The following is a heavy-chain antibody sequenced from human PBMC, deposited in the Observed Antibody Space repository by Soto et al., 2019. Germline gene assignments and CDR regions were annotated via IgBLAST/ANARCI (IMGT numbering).Heavy chain of an antibody. CDR3: AKDQYYYGSGSYLFDY. V-gene: IGHV3-9*01. CDR2: ISWNSGSI. Sequence: VQLVESGGGLVQPGRSLRLSCAASGFTFDDYAMHWVRQAPGKGLEWVSGISWNSGSIGYADSVKGRFTISRDNAKNSLYLQMNSLRAEDTALYYCAKDQYYYGSGSYLFDYWGQGTLVTVSS. D-gene: IGHD3-10*01. CDR1: GFTFDDYA. J-gene: IGHJ4*02.